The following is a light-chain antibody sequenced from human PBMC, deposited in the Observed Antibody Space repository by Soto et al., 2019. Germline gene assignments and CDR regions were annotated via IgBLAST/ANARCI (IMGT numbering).Light chain of an antibody. CDR2: GAS. V-gene: IGKV3-20*01. CDR1: QSVSSSY. J-gene: IGKJ1*01. Sequence: EVVLTQSPGTLSLSAGERATLSCRASQSVSSSYLAWYQQKPGQAPRLLIYGASSRATAIPDRFSGSGSGTDFTLTISRLEPEDFAVYYCQQYGSSSWTFGQGTKV. CDR3: QQYGSSSWT.